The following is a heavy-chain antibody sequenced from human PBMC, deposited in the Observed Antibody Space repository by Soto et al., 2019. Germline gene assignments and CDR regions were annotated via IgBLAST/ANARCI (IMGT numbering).Heavy chain of an antibody. Sequence: QVQLVESGGGVVQPGRSLRLSCAASGFTFSSYSMHWVRQAPGKGLEWVAVISYDGSNKYYADSVKGRFTISRDNSKNTLYLQMNSLRAEDTAVYYCAIMSSSWDYQLGYWGQGTLVTVSS. CDR2: ISYDGSNK. J-gene: IGHJ4*02. V-gene: IGHV3-30*03. D-gene: IGHD6-13*01. CDR3: AIMSSSWDYQLGY. CDR1: GFTFSSYS.